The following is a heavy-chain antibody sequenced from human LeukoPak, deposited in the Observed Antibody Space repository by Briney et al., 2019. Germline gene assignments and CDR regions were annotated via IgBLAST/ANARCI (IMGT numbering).Heavy chain of an antibody. CDR3: ARDQGIAAAGTDAFDI. CDR2: IRYDGSNK. V-gene: IGHV3-30*02. CDR1: GFTFSSYG. D-gene: IGHD6-13*01. Sequence: PGGSLRLSCAASGFTFSSYGMHWVRQAPGKGLEWVAFIRYDGSNKYYADSVKGRFTISRDNSKNTLYLQMNSLRAEDTAVYYCARDQGIAAAGTDAFDIWGQGTMVTVSS. J-gene: IGHJ3*02.